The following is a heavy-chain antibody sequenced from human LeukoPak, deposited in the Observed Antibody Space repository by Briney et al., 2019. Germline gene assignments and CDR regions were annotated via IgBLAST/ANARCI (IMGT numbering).Heavy chain of an antibody. V-gene: IGHV3-11*06. CDR3: ARRWDSNPYGMDV. CDR2: ISSSSSYT. Sequence: GGSLRLSCAASGFTFSDYYMSWIRQAPGKGLEWISIISSSSSYTNYADSVKDRFTISRDDAKKSLYLQMNRLRTEDTAVYYCARRWDSNPYGMDVWGQGTTVTVSS. CDR1: GFTFSDYY. D-gene: IGHD3-22*01. J-gene: IGHJ6*02.